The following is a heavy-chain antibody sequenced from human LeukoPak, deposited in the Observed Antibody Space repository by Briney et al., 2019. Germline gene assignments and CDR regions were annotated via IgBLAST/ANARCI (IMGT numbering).Heavy chain of an antibody. CDR1: GGSISSGDYY. D-gene: IGHD3-3*01. CDR2: ISYSGST. J-gene: IGHJ6*03. CDR3: ARDLSGPNYYYYYMDV. V-gene: IGHV4-30-4*08. Sequence: PSETLSLTCTVSGGSISSGDYYWSWIRQPRGKGLEWIGYISYSGSTYYNPSLRSRITISVDTSKNQFSLRLTSVTAADTAVYYCARDLSGPNYYYYYMDVWGKGTTVTVSS.